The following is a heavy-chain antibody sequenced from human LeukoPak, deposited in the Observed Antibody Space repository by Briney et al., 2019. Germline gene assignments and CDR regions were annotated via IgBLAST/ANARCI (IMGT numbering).Heavy chain of an antibody. J-gene: IGHJ4*02. Sequence: SETLSLTCTVSGGSISSSSSYWGWIRQPPGKGLEWVASIYYSGSTYYNPSLNSRLTISVDTSKNQFSLRLNSVTAADTAVYYCAISYGLGTYFDYWGQGTLVTVSS. CDR3: AISYGLGTYFDY. V-gene: IGHV4-39*07. D-gene: IGHD3-10*01. CDR1: GGSISSSSSY. CDR2: IYYSGST.